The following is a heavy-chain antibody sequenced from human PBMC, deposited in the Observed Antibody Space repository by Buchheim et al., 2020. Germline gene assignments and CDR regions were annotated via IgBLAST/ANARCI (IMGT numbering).Heavy chain of an antibody. V-gene: IGHV3-33*01. J-gene: IGHJ4*02. CDR3: ARASGGGEWEPYLDY. CDR2: IWYDGSNK. D-gene: IGHD1-26*01. Sequence: QVQLVESGGGVVQPGRSLRLSCAASGFTFSSYGMHWVRQAPGKGLEWVAVIWYDGSNKYYADSVKGRFTISRDNSKTTLYLQMNSLRAEDTAVYYCARASGGGEWEPYLDYWGQGTL. CDR1: GFTFSSYG.